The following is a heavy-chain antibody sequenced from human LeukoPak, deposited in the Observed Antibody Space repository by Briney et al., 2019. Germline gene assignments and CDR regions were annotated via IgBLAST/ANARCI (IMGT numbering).Heavy chain of an antibody. Sequence: GGSLRLSCAASGFTFSSYAMHWVRQAPGKGLEYVSAISSNGGSTYYANSVKGRFTISRDNSKNTLYLQMGSLRAEDMAVYYCARSYYYGSGSYTYFDYWGQGTLVTVSS. J-gene: IGHJ4*02. CDR2: ISSNGGST. D-gene: IGHD3-10*01. CDR3: ARSYYYGSGSYTYFDY. CDR1: GFTFSSYA. V-gene: IGHV3-64*01.